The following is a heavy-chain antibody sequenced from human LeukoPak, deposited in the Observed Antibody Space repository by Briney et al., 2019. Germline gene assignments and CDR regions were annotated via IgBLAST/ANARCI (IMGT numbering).Heavy chain of an antibody. J-gene: IGHJ6*03. D-gene: IGHD6-13*01. CDR1: GGSISSYY. V-gene: IGHV4-4*07. CDR2: IYTSGST. CDR3: ARGVAAAVPYYYYMDV. Sequence: SETLSLTCTVSGGSISSYYWSWVRQPAGKGLEWIGRIYTSGSTNYNPSLKSRVTMSVDTSKNQFSLKLSSVTAADTAVYYCARGVAAAVPYYYYMDVWGKGTTVTVSS.